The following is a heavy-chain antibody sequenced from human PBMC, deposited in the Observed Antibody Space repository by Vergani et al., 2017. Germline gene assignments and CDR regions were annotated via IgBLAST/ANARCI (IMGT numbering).Heavy chain of an antibody. CDR1: GFTFSSYS. CDR3: ARDRKYRYCSSTSCQGDYFDY. D-gene: IGHD2-2*01. CDR2: ISSSSSTI. Sequence: EVQLVESGGGLVQPGGSLRLSCAASGFTFSSYSMNWVRQAPGKGLEWVSYISSSSSTIYYADSVKGRFTISRDNAKNSLYLQMNSLRAEDTAVYYCARDRKYRYCSSTSCQGDYFDYWGQGTLVTVSS. V-gene: IGHV3-48*01. J-gene: IGHJ4*02.